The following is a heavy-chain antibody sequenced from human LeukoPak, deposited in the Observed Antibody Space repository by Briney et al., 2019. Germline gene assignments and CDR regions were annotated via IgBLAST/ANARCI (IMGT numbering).Heavy chain of an antibody. J-gene: IGHJ4*02. D-gene: IGHD2-15*01. CDR3: AKDQAVAAATSVDY. Sequence: GKSLRLSCAASGFTFREYAMHWVRQAPGKGLVWVAILSYDGVNTGYADSVKGRFTISRDNSKDTLYLQMNSLKTEDTGVYYCAKDQAVAAATSVDYWGQGTLVTVSS. V-gene: IGHV3-30*18. CDR1: GFTFREYA. CDR2: LSYDGVNT.